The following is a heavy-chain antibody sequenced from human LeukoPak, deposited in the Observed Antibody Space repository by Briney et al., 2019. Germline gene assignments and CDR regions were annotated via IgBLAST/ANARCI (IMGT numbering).Heavy chain of an antibody. CDR3: AKDVSAIAVAGDAFDP. V-gene: IGHV3-23*01. J-gene: IGHJ5*02. Sequence: GGALRLSCAASGFTFSSYAMSWVRQAPGKGLEWVSAISGSGGSTYYADSVKGRFTISRDNSKNTLYLQMNSLRAEDTAVYCCAKDVSAIAVAGDAFDPWGQGTLVTVSS. D-gene: IGHD6-19*01. CDR1: GFTFSSYA. CDR2: ISGSGGST.